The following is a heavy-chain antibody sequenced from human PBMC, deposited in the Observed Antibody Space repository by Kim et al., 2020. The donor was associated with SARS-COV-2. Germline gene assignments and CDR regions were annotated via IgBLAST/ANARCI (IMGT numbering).Heavy chain of an antibody. V-gene: IGHV3-20*01. CDR1: GFTFDDYG. J-gene: IGHJ4*02. CDR3: ARATMPSIAVPDF. D-gene: IGHD6-19*01. Sequence: GGSLRLSCAASGFTFDDYGMNWVRQAPGKGLEWVSGINWNGGSAGYADSVKGRFTISRDNTKNSLYLEMNSLRAEDTALYHCARATMPSIAVPDFWGQGTLVTVSS. CDR2: INWNGGSA.